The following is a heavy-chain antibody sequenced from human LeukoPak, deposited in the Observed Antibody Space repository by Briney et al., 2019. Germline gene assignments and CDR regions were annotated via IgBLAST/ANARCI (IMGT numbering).Heavy chain of an antibody. CDR1: GYTFTSYG. CDR2: ISAYNGNT. D-gene: IGHD3-16*02. CDR3: ARPYYDYVWGSYRSEYYFDY. J-gene: IGHJ4*02. Sequence: GASVKVSCKASGYTFTSYGISWVRQAPGQGLEWMGWISAYNGNTNYAQKLQGRVTMTTDTSTSTAYMELRSLRSDDTAVYYCARPYYDYVWGSYRSEYYFDYWGQGTQVTVSS. V-gene: IGHV1-18*01.